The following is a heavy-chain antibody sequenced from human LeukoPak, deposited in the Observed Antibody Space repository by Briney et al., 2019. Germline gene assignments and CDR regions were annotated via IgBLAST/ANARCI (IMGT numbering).Heavy chain of an antibody. CDR2: VNHSGST. Sequence: SETLSLTCAVYGGSFSGYYWSWIRQPPGKGLEWIGEVNHSGSTNYNPSLKSRVTISVDTSKNQFSLKLSSVTAADTAVYYCARRATGSPPTFDYWGQGTLVTVSS. J-gene: IGHJ4*02. V-gene: IGHV4-34*01. D-gene: IGHD3-9*01. CDR3: ARRATGSPPTFDY. CDR1: GGSFSGYY.